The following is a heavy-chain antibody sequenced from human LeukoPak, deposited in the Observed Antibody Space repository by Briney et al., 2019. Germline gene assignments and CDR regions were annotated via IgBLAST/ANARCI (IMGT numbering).Heavy chain of an antibody. CDR3: ARGYGSGSYLATWFDP. V-gene: IGHV3-21*01. J-gene: IGHJ5*02. CDR2: ISSSSSYI. D-gene: IGHD3-10*01. CDR1: GFTFSSYS. Sequence: GTSLRLSCAASGFTFSSYSMNWVRQAPGKGLEWVSSISSSSSYIYYADSVKGRFTISRDNAKNSLYLQMNSLRAEDTAVYYCARGYGSGSYLATWFDPWGQGTLVTVSS.